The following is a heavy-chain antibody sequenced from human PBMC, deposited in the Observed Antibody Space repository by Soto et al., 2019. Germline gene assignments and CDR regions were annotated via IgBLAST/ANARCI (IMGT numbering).Heavy chain of an antibody. J-gene: IGHJ4*02. CDR2: ISYDGGLQ. V-gene: IGHV3-30*03. Sequence: QAHLVESGGGVVQPGRSLRLSCAASGLTFTSYGMHWVRQAPRTRLEWVAVISYDGGLQHYADSVKGRFTISRDNSKNMVLLQMNSLRAEDTAVYYCVSDRGYGHASVPYSWGQGTLDSVSS. CDR3: VSDRGYGHASVPYS. CDR1: GLTFTSYG. D-gene: IGHD5-18*01.